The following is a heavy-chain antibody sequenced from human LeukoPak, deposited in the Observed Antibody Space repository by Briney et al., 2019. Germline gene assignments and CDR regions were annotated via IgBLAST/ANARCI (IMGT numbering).Heavy chain of an antibody. CDR1: GFTFSSYA. Sequence: GGSLRLSCAASGFTFSSYAMSWVRQTPGKGLEWVSAISGSGGSTYYADSVRGRFTISRDNSKNTLYLQMNSLRAEDTAVYYCAKDHSDPPYYDFWSGYSMGGHYYYMDVWGKGTPVTVSS. CDR2: ISGSGGST. J-gene: IGHJ6*03. V-gene: IGHV3-23*01. D-gene: IGHD3-3*01. CDR3: AKDHSDPPYYDFWSGYSMGGHYYYMDV.